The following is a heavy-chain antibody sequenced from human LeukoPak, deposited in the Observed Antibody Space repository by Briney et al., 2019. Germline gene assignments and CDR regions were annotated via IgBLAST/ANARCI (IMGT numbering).Heavy chain of an antibody. V-gene: IGHV3-33*06. D-gene: IGHD6-19*01. CDR1: GFTFSSNG. Sequence: GRSLRLSCAASGFTFSSNGVHWVRQAPGKGLEWVAVIWYDGSNKYYADSVKGRFTISRDNSKNTVYLQMNSLSTEDTAVYYCSKTTAGYSSGRYPGWPVDYWGQGTLVTVSS. CDR2: IWYDGSNK. CDR3: SKTTAGYSSGRYPGWPVDY. J-gene: IGHJ4*02.